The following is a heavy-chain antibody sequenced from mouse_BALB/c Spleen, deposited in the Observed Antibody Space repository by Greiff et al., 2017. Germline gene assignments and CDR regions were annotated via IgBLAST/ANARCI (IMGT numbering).Heavy chain of an antibody. J-gene: IGHJ1*01. Sequence: QVQLKESGPGLVAPSQSLSITCTVSGFSLTGYGVNWVRQPPGKGLEWLGMIWGDGSTDYNSALKSRLSISKDNPKSQVFLKMNSLQTDDTARYYCARDRGGPYWYFDVWGAGTTVTVSS. CDR2: IWGDGST. V-gene: IGHV2-6-7*01. CDR3: ARDRGGPYWYFDV. CDR1: GFSLTGYG. D-gene: IGHD3-1*01.